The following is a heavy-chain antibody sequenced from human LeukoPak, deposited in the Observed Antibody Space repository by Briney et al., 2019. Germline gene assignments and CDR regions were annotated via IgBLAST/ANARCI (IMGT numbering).Heavy chain of an antibody. CDR1: GGTFSSYA. CDR2: IIPIFGTA. D-gene: IGHD3-22*01. Sequence: GSSVKVSCKASGGTFSSYAISWVRQAPGQGLEWMGGIIPIFGTANYAQKFQGRVTITTDESTSTAYMELSSLRSEDTAVYYCASSKGITMIVATYYYYIDVWGKGTTVTVSS. J-gene: IGHJ6*03. V-gene: IGHV1-69*05. CDR3: ASSKGITMIVATYYYYIDV.